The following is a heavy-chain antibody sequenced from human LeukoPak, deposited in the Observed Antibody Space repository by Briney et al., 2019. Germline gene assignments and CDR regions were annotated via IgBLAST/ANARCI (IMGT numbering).Heavy chain of an antibody. V-gene: IGHV3-30*18. J-gene: IGHJ4*02. Sequence: PGRSLRLSCAASGFTFSSYGMHWVRQAPGEGLEWVAVISYDGSNKYYADSVKGRFTISRDNSKNTLYLQMNSLRAEDTAVYYCAKVGITESFDYWGQGTLVTVSS. CDR1: GFTFSSYG. CDR2: ISYDGSNK. D-gene: IGHD1-20*01. CDR3: AKVGITESFDY.